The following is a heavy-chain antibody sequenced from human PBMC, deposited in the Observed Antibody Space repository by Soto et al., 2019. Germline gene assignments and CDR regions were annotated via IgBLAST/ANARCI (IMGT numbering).Heavy chain of an antibody. V-gene: IGHV3-23*01. D-gene: IGHD3-3*01. CDR1: GFTFSSYA. J-gene: IGHJ4*02. Sequence: EVQLLESGGGLVQPGGSLRLSCAASGFTFSSYAMSWVRRAPGKGLEWVSAMSGSGGSTYYAGSVKGQFTISRDNSKNTLYLQKNSMSAEDTAVYYCSKNGRFLEWLLMGLIDYWGQGNLVTVAS. CDR3: SKNGRFLEWLLMGLIDY. CDR2: MSGSGGST.